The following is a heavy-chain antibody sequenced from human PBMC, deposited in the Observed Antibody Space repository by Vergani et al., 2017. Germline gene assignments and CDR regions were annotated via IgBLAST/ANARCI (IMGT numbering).Heavy chain of an antibody. D-gene: IGHD5-18*01. CDR1: GFTFTAYA. Sequence: EVQLLESGGGLVQPGGSLRLSCEASGFTFTAYAMSWVRQAPGKGLEWVSAISGRGGSTYYADSVKGRFTISRDNSKNTLYLQMNSLRAEDTAVYYCAKDPRYSYGYWFDPWGQGTLVTVSS. CDR2: ISGRGGST. J-gene: IGHJ5*02. V-gene: IGHV3-23*01. CDR3: AKDPRYSYGYWFDP.